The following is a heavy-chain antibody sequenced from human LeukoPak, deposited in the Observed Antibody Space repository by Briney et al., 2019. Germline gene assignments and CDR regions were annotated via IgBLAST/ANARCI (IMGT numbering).Heavy chain of an antibody. V-gene: IGHV3-11*01. CDR1: GFIFSDYY. Sequence: GGSLRLSCASSGFIFSDYYMSWIRQVPGKGLEWISYISSSGDVIYSVDSVKGRFTISRDNAKSLLYLQMNSPRADDTAVYFCAAEVSPKVFDYRGQGTLVTVSS. CDR2: ISSSGDVI. CDR3: AAEVSPKVFDY. J-gene: IGHJ4*02.